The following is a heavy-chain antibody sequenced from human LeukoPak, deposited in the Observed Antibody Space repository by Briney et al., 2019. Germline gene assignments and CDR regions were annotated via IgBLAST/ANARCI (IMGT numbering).Heavy chain of an antibody. CDR3: AREYPNTLYFDH. V-gene: IGHV1-46*01. CDR2: IGPSGST. Sequence: ASVKVFCTASGYTFSNYYMHWVRQAPGQGLEWVGIIGPSGSTTYLQKFQGRVTMTRDTSTSSVYLELSSLRSDDTAVYYCAREYPNTLYFDHWGQGTLVSVSS. D-gene: IGHD1/OR15-1a*01. J-gene: IGHJ4*02. CDR1: GYTFSNYY.